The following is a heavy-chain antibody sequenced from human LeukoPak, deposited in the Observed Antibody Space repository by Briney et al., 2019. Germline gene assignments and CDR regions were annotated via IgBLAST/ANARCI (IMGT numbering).Heavy chain of an antibody. D-gene: IGHD2-2*01. Sequence: SVTVSCKASGGTFSSYAISWVRQAPGQGLEWMGGIIPIFGTANYAQKFQGRVTITADESTSTAYMELSSLRSEDTAVYYCARNSRIVVVPAAILAGWFDPWGQGTLVTVSS. CDR3: ARNSRIVVVPAAILAGWFDP. V-gene: IGHV1-69*01. J-gene: IGHJ5*02. CDR1: GGTFSSYA. CDR2: IIPIFGTA.